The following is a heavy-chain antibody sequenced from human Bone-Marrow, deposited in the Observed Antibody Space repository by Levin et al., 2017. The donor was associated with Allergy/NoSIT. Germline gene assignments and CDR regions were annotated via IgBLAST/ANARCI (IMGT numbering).Heavy chain of an antibody. CDR1: GFSISDHY. CDR2: SRDKAHSYTT. J-gene: IGHJ4*02. Sequence: QAGGSLRLSCAASGFSISDHYMDWVRQAPGKGLDWVGRSRDKAHSYTTEYAASVKGRFTISRDDSKNSLFLQMNSLKTEDTAVYYCARRLSTLENHDCWGQGTLVTVSS. V-gene: IGHV3-72*01. D-gene: IGHD5/OR15-5a*01. CDR3: ARRLSTLENHDC.